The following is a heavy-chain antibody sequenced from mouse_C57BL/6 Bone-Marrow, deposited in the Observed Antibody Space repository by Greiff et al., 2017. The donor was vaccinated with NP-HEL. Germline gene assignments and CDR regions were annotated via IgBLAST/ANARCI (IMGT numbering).Heavy chain of an antibody. CDR1: GYTFTSYW. V-gene: IGHV1-69*01. CDR3: ALTGTFDY. Sequence: VQLQQPGAELVMPGASVKLSCKASGYTFTSYWMHWVKQRPGQGLEWIGEIDPADSYTNYTQKFKGKSTLTVDKSSITAYMQLSSLTSEDSAVYYCALTGTFDYWGQGTTRTASS. D-gene: IGHD4-1*01. CDR2: IDPADSYT. J-gene: IGHJ2*01.